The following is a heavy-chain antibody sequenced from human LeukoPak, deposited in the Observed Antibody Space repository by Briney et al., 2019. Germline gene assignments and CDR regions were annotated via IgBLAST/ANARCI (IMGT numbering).Heavy chain of an antibody. CDR3: ARDQWITIFGVVTRSGADAFDI. D-gene: IGHD3-3*01. CDR1: GYTFTSYG. J-gene: IGHJ3*02. V-gene: IGHV1-18*01. CDR2: ISAYNGNT. Sequence: ASVKVSCKASGYTFTSYGISWVRQAPGQGLEWMGWISAYNGNTNYAQKLQGRDTMTTDTSTSTAYMELRSLRSDNTAVYYCARDQWITIFGVVTRSGADAFDIWGQGTMVTVSS.